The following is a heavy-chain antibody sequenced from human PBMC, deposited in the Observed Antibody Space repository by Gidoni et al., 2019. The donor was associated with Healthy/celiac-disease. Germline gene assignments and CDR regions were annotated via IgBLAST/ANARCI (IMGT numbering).Heavy chain of an antibody. CDR1: GGSFSGYY. CDR2: INHSGST. Sequence: QVQLQQWGAGLLKPSETLSLTCAVYGGSFSGYYWSWIRQPPGKGLEWIGEINHSGSTNYNPSLKSRVTISVDTSKNQFSLKLSSVTAADTAVYYCARVRYSYGRRYYFDYWGQGTLVTVSS. J-gene: IGHJ4*02. CDR3: ARVRYSYGRRYYFDY. V-gene: IGHV4-34*01. D-gene: IGHD5-18*01.